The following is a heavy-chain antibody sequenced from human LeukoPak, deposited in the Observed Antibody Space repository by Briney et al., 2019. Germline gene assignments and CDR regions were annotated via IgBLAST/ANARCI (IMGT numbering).Heavy chain of an antibody. Sequence: ASVKVSCKASGYTFTSYGISWVRQAPGQGLEWMGWISAYNGNTNYAQKLQGRVTMTTDTSTSTAYMELRSLRSDDTAVYYCARDMIPFGSNWFDPWGQGTLVTVSP. J-gene: IGHJ5*02. CDR3: ARDMIPFGSNWFDP. CDR2: ISAYNGNT. CDR1: GYTFTSYG. D-gene: IGHD3-16*01. V-gene: IGHV1-18*01.